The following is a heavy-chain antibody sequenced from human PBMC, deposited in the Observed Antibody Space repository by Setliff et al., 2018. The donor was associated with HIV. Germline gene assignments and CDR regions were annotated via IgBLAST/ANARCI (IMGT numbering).Heavy chain of an antibody. J-gene: IGHJ6*02. D-gene: IGHD5-18*01. CDR2: INHDGNEK. Sequence: PGGSLRLSCAASGFTFTSYWLFWVRQAPGKGLEWVANINHDGNEKNYVDSVKGRFTISRDNTKNSLYLQMDSLRAEDTTVYYCARKLQPGYGMDVWGQGTTVTVSS. CDR3: ARKLQPGYGMDV. V-gene: IGHV3-7*01. CDR1: GFTFTSYW.